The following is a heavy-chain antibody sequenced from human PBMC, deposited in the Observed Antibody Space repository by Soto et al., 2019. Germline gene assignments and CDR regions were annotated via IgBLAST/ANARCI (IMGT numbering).Heavy chain of an antibody. V-gene: IGHV3-21*01. J-gene: IGHJ1*01. CDR2: ISSSSSYI. D-gene: IGHD3-22*01. CDR3: ARASVVVVGPPLD. CDR1: GFTFSSYS. Sequence: EVQLVESGGGLVKPGGSLRLSCAASGFTFSSYSMNWVRQAPGKGLEWVSSISSSSSYIYYADSVKGRFTISRDNAKNALYLQKIGLRAEDTAVYYCARASVVVVGPPLDWGQGTLVTVSS.